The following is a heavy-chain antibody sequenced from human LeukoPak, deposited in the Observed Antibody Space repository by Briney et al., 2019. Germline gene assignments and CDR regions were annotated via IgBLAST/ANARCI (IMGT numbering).Heavy chain of an antibody. D-gene: IGHD4-17*01. J-gene: IGHJ4*02. CDR3: AKLPHTDYGDYGAPYYFDY. CDR2: ISGSGCST. V-gene: IGHV3-23*01. CDR1: GLTFSSYA. Sequence: GGSLRLSCAASGLTFSSYAMSCVRQAPGKGLEWVSAISGSGCSTYYADSVKGRFTISRDNSQNTLYLQMNSMRAEDTAVYYCAKLPHTDYGDYGAPYYFDYWGQGTLVTVSS.